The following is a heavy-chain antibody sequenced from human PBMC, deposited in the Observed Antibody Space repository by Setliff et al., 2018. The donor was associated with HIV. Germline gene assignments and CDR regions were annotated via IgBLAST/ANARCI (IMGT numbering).Heavy chain of an antibody. D-gene: IGHD6-13*01. V-gene: IGHV4-4*09. CDR3: ARTGYSSSWYWDY. J-gene: IGHJ4*02. Sequence: PSETLSLTCTVSGGSISSYYWSWIRQPPGKGLEWIGYIYTSGSVNYNPSLNSRVTISVDTSKNQFSLKVNSVTAADTAVYYCARTGYSSSWYWDYWGQGTLVTVSS. CDR1: GGSISSYY. CDR2: IYTSGSV.